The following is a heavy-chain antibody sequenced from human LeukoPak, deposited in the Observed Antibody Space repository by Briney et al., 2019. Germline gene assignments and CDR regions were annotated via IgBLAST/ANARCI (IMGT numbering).Heavy chain of an antibody. CDR3: ARPPVLGVVIIPVPPPRSDY. CDR2: ISYDGSNK. Sequence: GGSLRLSCAASGFTFSSYAMHWVRQAPGRGLEWVAVISYDGSNKYYADSVKGRFTISRDNSKNTLYLQMNSLRAEDTAVYYCARPPVLGVVIIPVPPPRSDYWGQGTLVTVSS. J-gene: IGHJ4*02. CDR1: GFTFSSYA. D-gene: IGHD3-3*01. V-gene: IGHV3-30*14.